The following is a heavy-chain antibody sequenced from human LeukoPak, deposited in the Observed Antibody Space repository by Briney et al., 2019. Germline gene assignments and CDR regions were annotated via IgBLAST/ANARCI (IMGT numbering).Heavy chain of an antibody. D-gene: IGHD1-1*01. J-gene: IGHJ4*02. Sequence: PGGSLRLSCAVSGFTFSSYAMSWVRQAPGKGLEWVSAISGSGGSTYYADSVKGRFTISRDNSKNTLYLQMNSLRAEDTAVYYCAKLGTTGTTGSHTDYWGQGALVTVSS. CDR2: ISGSGGST. CDR3: AKLGTTGTTGSHTDY. CDR1: GFTFSSYA. V-gene: IGHV3-23*01.